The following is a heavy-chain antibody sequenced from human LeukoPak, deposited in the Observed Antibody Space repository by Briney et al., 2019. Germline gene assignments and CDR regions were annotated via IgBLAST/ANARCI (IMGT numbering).Heavy chain of an antibody. CDR3: AGGAYYDILTGYSRDYYYYGMDV. J-gene: IGHJ6*02. Sequence: GGSLRLSCAASGFTFSSYAMHWVRQAPGKGLEWVAVISYDGSNKYYADSVKGRFTISRDNSKNTLYLQMNSLRAEDTAVYYCAGGAYYDILTGYSRDYYYYGMDVWGQGTTVTVSS. CDR1: GFTFSSYA. V-gene: IGHV3-30-3*01. D-gene: IGHD3-9*01. CDR2: ISYDGSNK.